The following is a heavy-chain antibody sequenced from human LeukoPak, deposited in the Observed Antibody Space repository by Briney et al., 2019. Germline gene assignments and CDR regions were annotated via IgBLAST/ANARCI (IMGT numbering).Heavy chain of an antibody. CDR2: LYFGGYT. J-gene: IGHJ4*02. V-gene: IGHV4-39*01. CDR3: VRLFVDGTGRLD. Sequence: PSGTLSLTCNVSGASIAGSTDYWGWIRPSPGKGLEWIGSLYFGGYTYYYAPLKSRVTISADSPKNQFTLKLNSVTAAETAVYYCVRLFVDGTGRLDWGQGALVTVSS. CDR1: GASIAGSTDY. D-gene: IGHD6-19*01.